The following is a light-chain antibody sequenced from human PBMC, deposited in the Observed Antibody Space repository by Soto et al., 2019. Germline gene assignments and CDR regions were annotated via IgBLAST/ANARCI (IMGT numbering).Light chain of an antibody. V-gene: IGKV3-20*01. CDR2: GAS. J-gene: IGKJ5*01. CDR3: QQYGDSPNT. CDR1: QSVTSSY. Sequence: DIVLTQSPGTLSLSPGERATLSCTASQSVTSSYLAWYQQKPGQAPRLLIYGASNRATGIPDRFSGSGSGTGFTLTINRLEPEDFAVYYCQQYGDSPNTFGQGTRLEI.